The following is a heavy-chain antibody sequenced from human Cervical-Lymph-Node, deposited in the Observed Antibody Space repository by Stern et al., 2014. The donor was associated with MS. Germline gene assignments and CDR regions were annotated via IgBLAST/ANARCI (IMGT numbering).Heavy chain of an antibody. V-gene: IGHV1-69*12. D-gene: IGHD2-2*02. J-gene: IGHJ6*02. Sequence: QDQLVQSGAEVKKPGSSVKVSCQTSGGTFSSHAINWVRQAPGQGLEWMGGVIPIFGTVDYAQKFQARLTITADESTNTAYMELSSLRSEDTAVYYCARDQIPYYYYGMDVWGQGTTVTVSS. CDR3: ARDQIPYYYYGMDV. CDR2: VIPIFGTV. CDR1: GGTFSSHA.